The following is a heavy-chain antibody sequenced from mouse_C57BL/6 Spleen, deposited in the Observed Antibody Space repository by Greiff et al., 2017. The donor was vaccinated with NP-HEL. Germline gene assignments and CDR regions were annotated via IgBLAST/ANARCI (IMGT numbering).Heavy chain of an antibody. V-gene: IGHV1-64*01. CDR2: IHPNSGST. CDR3: ARVAAARGYFDY. J-gene: IGHJ2*01. CDR1: GYTFTSYW. Sequence: VQLQQPGAELVKPGASVKLSCKASGYTFTSYWMHWVKQRPGQGLEWIGMIHPNSGSTNYNEKFKSKATLTVDKSSSTAYLQLNSLTSEGSAVYYCARVAAARGYFDYWGQGTTLTVSS.